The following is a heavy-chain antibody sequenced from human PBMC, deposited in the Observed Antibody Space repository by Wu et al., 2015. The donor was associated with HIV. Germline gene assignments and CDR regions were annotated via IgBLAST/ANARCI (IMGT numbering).Heavy chain of an antibody. V-gene: IGHV1-18*01. D-gene: IGHD3-9*01. CDR3: ARLLSKSTYYDITWGRALDI. CDR2: ITAYNDNT. CDR1: GYTFTSYG. J-gene: IGHJ3*02. Sequence: QVQLVQSGAEVKKPGASVKVSCKASGYTFTSYGITWVRQAHGHGLEWMGWITAYNDNTKYAQKLQGRVTMTTDTSTSTAYMELRSLRSDDTAVYYCARLLSKSTYYDITWGRALDIWGQGTLVTVSS.